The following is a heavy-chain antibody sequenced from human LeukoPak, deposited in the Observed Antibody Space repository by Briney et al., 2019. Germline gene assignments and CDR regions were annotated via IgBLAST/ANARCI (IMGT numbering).Heavy chain of an antibody. Sequence: ASVKVSCKTSGYTFTTNYMNWVRHDPAQRLEWMRWINPNSGCTNYSQKFQGRVTMTRDTSISTAYMELSRLRSDDTAVYYCARDGGSSSHYNWFDPWGHGTLVTVSS. V-gene: IGHV1-2*02. D-gene: IGHD6-6*01. CDR1: GYTFTTNY. CDR2: INPNSGCT. J-gene: IGHJ5*02. CDR3: ARDGGSSSHYNWFDP.